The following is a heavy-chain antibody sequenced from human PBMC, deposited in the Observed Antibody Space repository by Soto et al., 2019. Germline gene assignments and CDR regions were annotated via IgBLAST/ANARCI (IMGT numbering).Heavy chain of an antibody. CDR2: IYYRMRT. V-gene: IGHV4-31*03. CDR1: GGSISSGGYY. J-gene: IGHJ5*02. CDR3: ARSVFP. Sequence: QVQLQESGPGLVKPAQTLSLTCTVSGGSISSGGYYWTWIRQHPGKGLEWIGYIYYRMRTYYNPSLTSRVTISLDTPKNQFSLKLSSMTAPDTAVYYCARSVFPWGQGTRVTVPS.